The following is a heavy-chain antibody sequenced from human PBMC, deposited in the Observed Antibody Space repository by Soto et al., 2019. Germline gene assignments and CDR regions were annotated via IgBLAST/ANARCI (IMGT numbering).Heavy chain of an antibody. Sequence: QVHLVESGGGVVQPGRSLRLSCAASGFTFSTYAMHWVRQAPGKGLEWVAGMSSDGSNSYYADSVKGRFTISRDNSKNTLYLQMNSLRAEDTAVYYCARDYGAAAASFFVYRGQGTLVTVSS. CDR2: MSSDGSNS. CDR3: ARDYGAAAASFFVY. D-gene: IGHD6-25*01. V-gene: IGHV3-30-3*01. CDR1: GFTFSTYA. J-gene: IGHJ4*02.